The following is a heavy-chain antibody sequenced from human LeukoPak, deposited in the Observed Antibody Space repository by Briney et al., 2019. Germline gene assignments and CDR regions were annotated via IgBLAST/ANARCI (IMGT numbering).Heavy chain of an antibody. D-gene: IGHD6-19*01. CDR2: FDPEDGET. V-gene: IGHV1-24*01. CDR1: GYTLTELS. Sequence: ASVKVSCKVSGYTLTELSMHWVRQAPGKGLEWRGGFDPEDGETIYAQKFQGRVTMTEDTSTDTAYVELSSLRSEDTAVYYCATGNSRIAVAGTSGDYWGQGTLVTVSS. CDR3: ATGNSRIAVAGTSGDY. J-gene: IGHJ4*02.